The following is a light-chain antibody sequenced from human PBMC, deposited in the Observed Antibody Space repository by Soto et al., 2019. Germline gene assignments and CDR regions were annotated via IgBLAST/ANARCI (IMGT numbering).Light chain of an antibody. J-gene: IGKJ1*01. CDR1: QTISSW. CDR3: QQYYSYPRT. Sequence: DIQMTQSPSTLSASVGDRVTITCRASQTISSWLAWYQQKPGKAPKLLIYKASSLESGVPSRFSGGGSGTDFTLTISCLQSEDFATYYCQQYYSYPRTFGQGTKVDI. CDR2: KAS. V-gene: IGKV1-5*03.